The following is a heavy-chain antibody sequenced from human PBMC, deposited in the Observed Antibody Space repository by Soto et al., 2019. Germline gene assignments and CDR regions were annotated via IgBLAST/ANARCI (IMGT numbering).Heavy chain of an antibody. CDR1: GYSINGGYY. CDR2: IYHSGDT. D-gene: IGHD2-21*02. CDR3: GRSDGGY. Sequence: SETLSLTCAVSGYSINGGYYWVWIRQPPGKGLEWIGRIYHSGDTNYNPSLKSRVTMSADTSKNQFSLNLRSVTAADTAVYYCGRSDGGYWGQGALVTVSS. V-gene: IGHV4-38-2*01. J-gene: IGHJ1*01.